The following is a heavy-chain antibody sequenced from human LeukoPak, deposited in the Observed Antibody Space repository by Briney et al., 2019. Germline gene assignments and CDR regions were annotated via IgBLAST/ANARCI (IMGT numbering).Heavy chain of an antibody. Sequence: GESLRLSCAASGFTFSNYWMSWVRQGPGKGLEWVANIKQDESEKYYVDSVKGRFTISRDNAKNSLYLQMNSLRAEDTAVYYCARTGIAAAWTDYWGQGTLVTVSS. D-gene: IGHD6-13*01. CDR3: ARTGIAAAWTDY. CDR1: GFTFSNYW. CDR2: IKQDESEK. V-gene: IGHV3-7*04. J-gene: IGHJ4*02.